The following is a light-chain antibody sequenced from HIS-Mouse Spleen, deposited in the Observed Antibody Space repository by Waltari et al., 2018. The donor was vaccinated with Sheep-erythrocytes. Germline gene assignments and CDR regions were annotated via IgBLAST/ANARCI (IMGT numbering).Light chain of an antibody. Sequence: QSALTQPRSVSGSPGQSVTISCTGTSSDVGGYNYVSWYQQHPGKAPKLMMYDGSKRPSGVPDRVSGSKSGNTASLTISGLQAEDEADYYCCSYAGSYNHVFATGTKVTVL. CDR2: DGS. J-gene: IGLJ1*01. V-gene: IGLV2-11*01. CDR1: SSDVGGYNY. CDR3: CSYAGSYNHV.